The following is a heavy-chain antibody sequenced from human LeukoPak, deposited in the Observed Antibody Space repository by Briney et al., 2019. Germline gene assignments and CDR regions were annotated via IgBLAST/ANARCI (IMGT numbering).Heavy chain of an antibody. J-gene: IGHJ4*02. Sequence: GGSLRLSCAASGFTFSSYAMSWVRQAPGKGLEWVSTISDTGGSTYYADSVKGRFTISRDNSKNTLYLQMNSLRAEDTAVYYCAKDRGHSSGWYTEYWGQGTLVTVSS. D-gene: IGHD6-19*01. CDR1: GFTFSSYA. V-gene: IGHV3-23*01. CDR3: AKDRGHSSGWYTEY. CDR2: ISDTGGST.